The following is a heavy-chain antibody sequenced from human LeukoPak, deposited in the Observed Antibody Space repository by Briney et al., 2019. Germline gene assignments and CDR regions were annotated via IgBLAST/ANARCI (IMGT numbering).Heavy chain of an antibody. V-gene: IGHV4-31*03. CDR3: ARDYDSSGFRFDP. J-gene: IGHJ5*02. CDR2: IYYGGST. CDR1: GGSISIGGYY. D-gene: IGHD3-22*01. Sequence: SETLSLTCTVSGGSISIGGYYWTWIRQHPGKGLEWFGYIYYGGSTYYNPSLKSRVTISVDTSKNQFSLKLSSVTAADTAVYYCARDYDSSGFRFDPWGPGTLVTVSS.